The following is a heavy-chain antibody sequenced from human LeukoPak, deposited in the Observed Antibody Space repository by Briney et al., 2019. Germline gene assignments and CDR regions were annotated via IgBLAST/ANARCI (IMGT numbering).Heavy chain of an antibody. CDR3: ARDRVRDGYDFWSGYFS. J-gene: IGHJ5*02. Sequence: ASVKVPCKASGYTFTGYYMHWVRQAPGQGLEWMGWINPNSGGTNYAQKFQGRVTMTRDTSISTAYMELSRLRSDDTAVYYCARDRVRDGYDFWSGYFSWGQGTLVTVSS. D-gene: IGHD3-3*01. CDR1: GYTFTGYY. V-gene: IGHV1-2*02. CDR2: INPNSGGT.